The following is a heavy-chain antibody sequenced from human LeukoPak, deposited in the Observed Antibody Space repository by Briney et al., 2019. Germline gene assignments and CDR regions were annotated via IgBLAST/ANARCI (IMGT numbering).Heavy chain of an antibody. D-gene: IGHD3-3*01. CDR1: GFTFSSYS. V-gene: IGHV3-48*01. Sequence: PGGSLRLSCAASGFTFSSYSMNWVRQAPGKGLEWVSYISSSSSTIYYADSVKGRLTISRDNAKNSLYLQMNSLRAEDTAVYYCAREGYDFWSGYRNYFDYWGQGTLVTVSS. CDR2: ISSSSSTI. CDR3: AREGYDFWSGYRNYFDY. J-gene: IGHJ4*02.